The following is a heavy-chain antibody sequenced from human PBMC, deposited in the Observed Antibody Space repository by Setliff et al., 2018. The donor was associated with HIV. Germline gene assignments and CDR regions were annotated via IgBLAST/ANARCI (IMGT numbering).Heavy chain of an antibody. J-gene: IGHJ4*02. V-gene: IGHV4-39*06. CDR3: ARVFVDTAVLRVLEYYFDS. D-gene: IGHD5-18*01. Sequence: KPSETLSLTCTVSGGSISSSSYYWGWVRQPPGKGMEWIGSMYYSGSTYYTPSLKSRITISLDTSKNQFALRMRSGTAADTAVYYCARVFVDTAVLRVLEYYFDSWGRGTLVTGSS. CDR1: GGSISSSSYY. CDR2: MYYSGST.